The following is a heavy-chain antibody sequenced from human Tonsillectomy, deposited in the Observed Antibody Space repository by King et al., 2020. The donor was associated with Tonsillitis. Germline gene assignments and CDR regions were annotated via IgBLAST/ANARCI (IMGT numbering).Heavy chain of an antibody. J-gene: IGHJ3*01. Sequence: QLVQSGAEVKKPGASVKVSCKASGYSFTSYALSWVRQAPGQGLEWMGWVSTSNDNTNYAQKLQGRATMTTDTSTRTGFMELRSLRSDDTAVYFCARAGVGNAFDVWGQGTMVTVSS. V-gene: IGHV1-18*01. CDR2: VSTSNDNT. CDR1: GYSFTSYA. CDR3: ARAGVGNAFDV. D-gene: IGHD3-3*01.